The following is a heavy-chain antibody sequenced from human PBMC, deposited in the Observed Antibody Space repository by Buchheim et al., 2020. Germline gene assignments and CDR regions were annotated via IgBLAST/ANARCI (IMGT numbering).Heavy chain of an antibody. J-gene: IGHJ4*02. CDR3: AKDLNYYDSSGYGD. D-gene: IGHD3-22*01. CDR2: ISYDGSNK. Sequence: QVQLVESGGGVVQPGRSLRLSCAASGFTFSSYGMHWVRQAPGKGLEWVAVISYDGSNKYYADSVKGRFTISRDNSKNTLYLQMNSLRAEDTAVYYCAKDLNYYDSSGYGDWGQGIL. CDR1: GFTFSSYG. V-gene: IGHV3-30*18.